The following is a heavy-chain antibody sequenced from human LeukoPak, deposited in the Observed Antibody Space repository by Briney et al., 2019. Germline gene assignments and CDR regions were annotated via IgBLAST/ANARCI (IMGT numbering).Heavy chain of an antibody. CDR2: ISAYNGDT. V-gene: IGHV1-18*01. Sequence: ASVKVSCKASGYTFTSYGINWVRQAPGQELEWMGWISAYNGDTNYAQKLQGRVTMTTDTSTSTAYMELRSLRSDDTAVYYYAXXXXXXXXAATIPYGVYYFDYWGQGTLVTVSS. CDR3: AXXXXXXXXAATIPYGVYYFDY. J-gene: IGHJ4*02. D-gene: IGHD5-12*01. CDR1: GYTFTSYG.